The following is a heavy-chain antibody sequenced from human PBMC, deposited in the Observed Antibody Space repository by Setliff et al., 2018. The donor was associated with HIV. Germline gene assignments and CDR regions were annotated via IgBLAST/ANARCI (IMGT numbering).Heavy chain of an antibody. CDR3: ARGSTAVNYYYYHMDV. Sequence: ASVKVSCKASGYTFTGYYMHWVRQAPGQGLEWMGWINPNSGGTNYAQKFQGRVALTRDTSVSTAYMEVSRLRSDDTAVYYCARGSTAVNYYYYHMDVWGKGTTVTVSS. D-gene: IGHD2-2*01. CDR1: GYTFTGYY. J-gene: IGHJ6*03. V-gene: IGHV1-2*02. CDR2: INPNSGGT.